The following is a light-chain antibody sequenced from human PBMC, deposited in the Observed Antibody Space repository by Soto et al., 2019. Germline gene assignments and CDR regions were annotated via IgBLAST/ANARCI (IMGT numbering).Light chain of an antibody. J-gene: IGKJ1*01. CDR1: QSVSSN. Sequence: VMTPSPATLSVSPVERATLSCRASQSVSSNLAWYQQKPGQAPRLLIYGASTRATGIPARFSGSESGTEFTLTISSLQSEDFAVYYCQQYKDWPTTFGQGTKVDIK. CDR3: QQYKDWPTT. CDR2: GAS. V-gene: IGKV3-15*01.